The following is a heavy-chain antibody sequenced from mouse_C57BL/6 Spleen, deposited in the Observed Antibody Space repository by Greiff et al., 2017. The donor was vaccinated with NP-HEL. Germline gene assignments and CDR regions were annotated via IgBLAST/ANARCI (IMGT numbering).Heavy chain of an antibody. CDR3: ASRRTYDYPFAY. Sequence: VQLQQSGPGLVAPSQSLSITCTVSGFSLTSYGVDWVRQSPGKGLEWLGVIWGVGSTNYNSALKSRLSISKDNSKSQVFLKMNSLQTDDTAMYYCASRRTYDYPFAYWGQGTLVTVYA. CDR1: GFSLTSYG. J-gene: IGHJ3*01. CDR2: IWGVGST. D-gene: IGHD2-4*01. V-gene: IGHV2-6*01.